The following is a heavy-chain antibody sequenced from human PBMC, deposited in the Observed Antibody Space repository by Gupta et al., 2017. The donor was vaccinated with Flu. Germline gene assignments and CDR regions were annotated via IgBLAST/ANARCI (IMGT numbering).Heavy chain of an antibody. CDR3: ARVSGYSDGSLRHNGLDP. D-gene: IGHD5-18*01. J-gene: IGHJ5*02. CDR1: GGTFRSYA. V-gene: IGHV1-69*06. CDR2: IIPIFGTA. Sequence: VKVSCKASGGTFRSYAISWVRQAPGQGLEWMGGIIPIFGTANYAQKFQGRVTITADKSTSTAYMELSSLRSEDTAVYYCARVSGYSDGSLRHNGLDPGGQGTMVTVSS.